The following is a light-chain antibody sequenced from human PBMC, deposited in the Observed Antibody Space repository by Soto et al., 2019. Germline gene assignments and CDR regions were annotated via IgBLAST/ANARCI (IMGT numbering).Light chain of an antibody. CDR3: QQSYSTVLPT. CDR1: QGISSY. Sequence: DIQLTQSPSFLTASVVDRVTITCLASQGISSYLAWYQQKPRKAPEVLIFGASTLQSGVPSRFSGSGSGTDFTLTISSLQPEDFATYYCQQSYSTVLPTFGGGTKVDIK. CDR2: GAS. V-gene: IGKV1-9*01. J-gene: IGKJ4*01.